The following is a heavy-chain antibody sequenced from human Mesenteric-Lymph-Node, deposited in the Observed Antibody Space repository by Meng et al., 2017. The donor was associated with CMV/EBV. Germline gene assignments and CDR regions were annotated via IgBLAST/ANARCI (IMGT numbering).Heavy chain of an antibody. Sequence: GESLKISCAASGFTFSSYAMSWVRQAPGKGLEWVSAISGSGGSTYYADSVKGRFTISRDNSKNTLYLQMNSLRAEDTAVYYCAKDLLTDTVVVPAARNYYYYYGMDVWGQGTTVTVSS. J-gene: IGHJ6*02. CDR3: AKDLLTDTVVVPAARNYYYYYGMDV. CDR1: GFTFSSYA. V-gene: IGHV3-23*01. CDR2: ISGSGGST. D-gene: IGHD2-2*01.